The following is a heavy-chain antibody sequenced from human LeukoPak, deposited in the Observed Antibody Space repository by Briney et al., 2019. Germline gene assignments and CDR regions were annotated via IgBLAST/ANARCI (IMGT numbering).Heavy chain of an antibody. CDR1: GFTFSIYW. D-gene: IGHD6-13*01. V-gene: IGHV3-7*01. Sequence: GGSLRLSCAPSGFTFSIYWMSWVRQAPGKGLEWVANINQDGSETYYVDSVMGRFTISRDNDKNALYLQMNSLRAEDTALYYCARAGGTGTVDYWGQGTLVIVSS. CDR2: INQDGSET. CDR3: ARAGGTGTVDY. J-gene: IGHJ4*02.